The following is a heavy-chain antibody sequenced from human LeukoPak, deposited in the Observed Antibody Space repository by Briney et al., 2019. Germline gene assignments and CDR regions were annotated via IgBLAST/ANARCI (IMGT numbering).Heavy chain of an antibody. Sequence: GGSLRLSCAASGFTFSSYAMSWVRQAPGKGLEWVSVISGSGGSTYYADSVKGRFTISRDNSKNTLYLQMNSLRAEDTAVYYCARRPSPPDAFDIWGQGTMVTVSS. V-gene: IGHV3-23*01. J-gene: IGHJ3*02. CDR1: GFTFSSYA. CDR2: ISGSGGST. CDR3: ARRPSPPDAFDI.